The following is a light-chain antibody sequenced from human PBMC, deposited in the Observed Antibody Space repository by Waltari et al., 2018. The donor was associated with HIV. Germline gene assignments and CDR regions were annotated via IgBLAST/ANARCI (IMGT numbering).Light chain of an antibody. V-gene: IGLV1-40*01. J-gene: IGLJ3*02. Sequence: QSVLTQPPSVSGAPGQRVSLSCSGGSSNIGPAYHVHWYQQFPGRAPKVLIYANTNRPSGGPDRFSGSKSGYSAALVITGLQAEDDADYYCQSYDSSLSGWVFGGGTKLTVL. CDR2: ANT. CDR3: QSYDSSLSGWV. CDR1: SSNIGPAYH.